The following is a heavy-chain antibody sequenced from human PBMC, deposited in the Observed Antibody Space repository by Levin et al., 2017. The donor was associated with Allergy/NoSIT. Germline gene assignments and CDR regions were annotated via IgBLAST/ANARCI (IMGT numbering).Heavy chain of an antibody. CDR3: ARDKPKWGGDQNWFDP. D-gene: IGHD1-26*01. Sequence: GESLKISCAASGFTFSDYYMSWIRQAPGKGLEWVSYISSSGSTIYYADSVKGRFTISRDNAKNSLYLQMNSLRAEDTAVYYCARDKPKWGGDQNWFDPWGQGTLVTVSS. J-gene: IGHJ5*02. V-gene: IGHV3-11*01. CDR2: ISSSGSTI. CDR1: GFTFSDYY.